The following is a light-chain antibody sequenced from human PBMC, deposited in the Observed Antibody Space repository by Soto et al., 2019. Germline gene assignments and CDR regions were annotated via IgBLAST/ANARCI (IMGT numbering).Light chain of an antibody. V-gene: IGLV1-44*01. CDR2: SNN. CDR1: SSNIGSNT. J-gene: IGLJ2*01. Sequence: QSVLTQPPSASGTPGQRVTISCSGSSSNIGSNTVNWYQQLPGTAPKLLIYSNNQRPPGVPDRCSGYKSGTSASLAISGLQSEDEADYYCAAWDDSLNCVVFGGGTQVTVL. CDR3: AAWDDSLNCVV.